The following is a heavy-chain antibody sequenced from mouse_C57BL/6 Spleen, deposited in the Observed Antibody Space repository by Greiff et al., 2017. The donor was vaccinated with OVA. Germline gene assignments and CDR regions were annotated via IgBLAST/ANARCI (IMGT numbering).Heavy chain of an antibody. J-gene: IGHJ3*01. CDR1: GYTFTSYW. V-gene: IGHV1-50*01. Sequence: QVQLKQPGAELVKPGASVKLSCKASGYTFTSYWMQWVKQRPGQGLEWIGEIDPSDSYTNYNQKFKGKATLTVDTSSSTAYMQLSSLTSEDSAVYYCARSNHHRFAYWGQGTLVTVSA. CDR3: ARSNHHRFAY. CDR2: IDPSDSYT. D-gene: IGHD2-5*01.